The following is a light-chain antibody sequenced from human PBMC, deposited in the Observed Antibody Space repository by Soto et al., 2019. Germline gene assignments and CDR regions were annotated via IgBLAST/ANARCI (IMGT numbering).Light chain of an antibody. V-gene: IGKV1-9*01. CDR3: QQLKTYPFT. Sequence: DIQLTQSPSFLSASVGDRVTITCRASQGISSYLAWYQQKPGKAPKLLIYAASTLQSGVPSRFSGSESGTEFTLTIISLQPEDFATYDCQQLKTYPFTFGGGTKVEIK. J-gene: IGKJ4*01. CDR2: AAS. CDR1: QGISSY.